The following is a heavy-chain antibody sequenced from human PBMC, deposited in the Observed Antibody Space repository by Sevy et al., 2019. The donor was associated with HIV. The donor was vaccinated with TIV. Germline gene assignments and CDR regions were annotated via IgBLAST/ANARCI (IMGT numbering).Heavy chain of an antibody. V-gene: IGHV3-7*01. Sequence: GESLKISCAASGLTFSPYWMTWVRQAPGKGLEWVANIRPDGSDKYYVDSVKGRFTISRDNAKNSLYLQMNSLRADDTAMYYCARGVGLDCWGQGALVTVSS. J-gene: IGHJ4*02. CDR1: GLTFSPYW. CDR2: IRPDGSDK. CDR3: ARGVGLDC. D-gene: IGHD1-26*01.